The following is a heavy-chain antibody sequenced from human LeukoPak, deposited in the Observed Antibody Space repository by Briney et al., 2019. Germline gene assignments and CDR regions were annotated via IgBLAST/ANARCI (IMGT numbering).Heavy chain of an antibody. D-gene: IGHD4-23*01. V-gene: IGHV3-21*01. J-gene: IGHJ6*02. CDR2: ISSSSYI. CDR1: GFIFSSYS. Sequence: GGSLRLSCAASGFIFSSYSMNWVRQAPGKGLEWVSSISSSSYIYYADSVKGRFTISRDNAKNSLYLQMNSLRAEDTAVYYCARESGNFYYYYGMDVWGQGTTVTVSS. CDR3: ARESGNFYYYYGMDV.